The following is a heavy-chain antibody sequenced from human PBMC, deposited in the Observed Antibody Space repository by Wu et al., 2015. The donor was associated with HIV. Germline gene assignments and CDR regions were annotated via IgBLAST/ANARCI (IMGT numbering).Heavy chain of an antibody. Sequence: QVQLVQSGAEVKKPGASVKVSCKVSGYTLTELSMHWVRQAPGKGLEWMGGFDPEDGETIYAQKFQGRVTMTEDTSTDTAYMELSSLRSEDTAVYYCATRAVAVAGTLRGTTYYYYMDVWGKGTTVTVSS. CDR3: ATRAVAVAGTLRGTTYYYYMDV. V-gene: IGHV1-24*01. CDR1: GYTLTELS. J-gene: IGHJ6*03. D-gene: IGHD6-19*01. CDR2: FDPEDGET.